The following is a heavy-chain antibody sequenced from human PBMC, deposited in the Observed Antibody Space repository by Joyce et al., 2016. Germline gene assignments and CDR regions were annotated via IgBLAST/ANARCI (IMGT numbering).Heavy chain of an antibody. V-gene: IGHV1-69*01. D-gene: IGHD5-12*01. J-gene: IGHJ4*02. CDR2: CVPVFGSA. CDR1: GGTFNSYA. Sequence: QVQLVQSGAEVKKPGFSVKVSCKASGGTFNSYAFSWVRQAPGEGLEWMGGCVPVFGSANYAQKFQDRVAIAADESTSTADLELSSLRSEDTAVYYCARGYSRGPIDYWGQGTLVTVAS. CDR3: ARGYSRGPIDY.